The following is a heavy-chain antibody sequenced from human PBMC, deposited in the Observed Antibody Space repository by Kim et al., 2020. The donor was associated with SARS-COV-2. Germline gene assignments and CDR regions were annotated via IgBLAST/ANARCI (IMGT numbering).Heavy chain of an antibody. Sequence: SETLSLTCAVYGGSFSGYYWSWIRQPPGKGLEWIGEINHSGSTNYNPSLKSRVTISVDTSKNQFSLKLSSVTAADTAVYYCARETRRWFRTNWFDPWGQGTLVTVSS. D-gene: IGHD2-15*01. J-gene: IGHJ5*02. CDR1: GGSFSGYY. CDR2: INHSGST. CDR3: ARETRRWFRTNWFDP. V-gene: IGHV4-34*01.